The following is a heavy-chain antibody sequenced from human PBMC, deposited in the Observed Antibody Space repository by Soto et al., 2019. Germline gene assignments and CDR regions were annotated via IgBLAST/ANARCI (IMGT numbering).Heavy chain of an antibody. V-gene: IGHV3-7*01. D-gene: IGHD3-3*01. CDR1: GFTFSTYG. CDR2: INQDGSRK. J-gene: IGHJ5*02. CDR3: ARGAYYDFWSGFQSWFDP. Sequence: GGSLGLCCAASGFTFSTYGMTGFRQAPGRGLEWVANINQDGSRKYYVDSVKGRFTISRDNAKNSLYLQMNSLRAEDTAVYYCARGAYYDFWSGFQSWFDPWGQGPLVTVSS.